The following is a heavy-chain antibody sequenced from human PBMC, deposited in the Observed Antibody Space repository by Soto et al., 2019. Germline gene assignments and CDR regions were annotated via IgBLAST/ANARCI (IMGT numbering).Heavy chain of an antibody. CDR1: GGSISSGDYY. CDR2: IYYNGNT. J-gene: IGHJ4*02. V-gene: IGHV4-31*03. CDR3: ARDDTPTMITPYYFDY. Sequence: SETLSLTCTVSGGSISSGDYYWSWIRQHPGKDLEWIGYIYYNGNTYSTPSLKSRATISLDTSKNQFFLKLNSLRAEDTAVYYCARDDTPTMITPYYFDYWGQGTLVTVSS. D-gene: IGHD3-22*01.